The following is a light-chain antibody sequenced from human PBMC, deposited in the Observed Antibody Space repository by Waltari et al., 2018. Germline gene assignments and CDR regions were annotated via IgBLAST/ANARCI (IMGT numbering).Light chain of an antibody. J-gene: IGKJ1*01. CDR3: QHYDNSPLT. CDR1: RSVTGNY. CDR2: GAS. V-gene: IGKV3-20*01. Sequence: EIVLTQSPGTLSLSPGDRATLSCRASRSVTGNYLAWYQQKPGQAPRLLIYGASNRAAGIPYRFSGSWSRTDFTLIISRLEPEDFAVYYCQHYDNSPLTFGQGTKVEIK.